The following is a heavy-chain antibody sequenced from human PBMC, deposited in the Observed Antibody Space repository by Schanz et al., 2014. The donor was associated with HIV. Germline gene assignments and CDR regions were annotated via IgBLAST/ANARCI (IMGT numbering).Heavy chain of an antibody. D-gene: IGHD3-3*01. J-gene: IGHJ4*02. CDR1: GFPFSSYS. Sequence: VQLLESGGGLVQPGGSLRLTCVASGFPFSSYSMNWVRQAPGRGLEGVALISDDGSKKFYADSVKGRFVISRDNSNNTLYLQMSSLRAEDTAVYFCVDFWIGYFRYWGRGTLVSVSS. CDR3: VDFWIGYFRY. V-gene: IGHV3-30*03. CDR2: ISDDGSKK.